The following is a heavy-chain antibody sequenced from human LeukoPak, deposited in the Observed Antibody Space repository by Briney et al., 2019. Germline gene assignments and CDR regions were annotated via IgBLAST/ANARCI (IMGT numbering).Heavy chain of an antibody. CDR1: GFTFNNYA. Sequence: GGSLRLSCAASGFTFNNYAMSWVRQARGKGLEWVSAVSGSGDSYYADSVKGRFTISRDNSKNTLYLQMNSLRAEDAAVYYCVACSSGSCYGDRFDPWGQGTLVTVSS. CDR3: VACSSGSCYGDRFDP. J-gene: IGHJ5*02. D-gene: IGHD2-2*01. V-gene: IGHV3-23*01. CDR2: VSGSGDS.